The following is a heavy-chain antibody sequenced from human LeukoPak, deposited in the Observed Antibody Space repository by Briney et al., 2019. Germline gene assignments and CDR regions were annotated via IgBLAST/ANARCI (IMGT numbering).Heavy chain of an antibody. CDR1: GGSISSGGYS. V-gene: IGHV4-30-2*01. J-gene: IGHJ5*02. Sequence: SETLSLTCAVSGGSISSGGYSWSWIRQPPGEGLEWIGYIYHSGSTYYNPSLKSRVTISVDRSKNQFSLKLSSVTAADTAVYYCARARYPMVRGVNWFDPWGQGTLVTVSS. CDR3: ARARYPMVRGVNWFDP. D-gene: IGHD3-10*01. CDR2: IYHSGST.